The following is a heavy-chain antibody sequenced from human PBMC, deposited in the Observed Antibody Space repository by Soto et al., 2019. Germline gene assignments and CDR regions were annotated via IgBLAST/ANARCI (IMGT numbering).Heavy chain of an antibody. J-gene: IGHJ6*02. CDR1: GFTVSSNY. CDR3: ARELRTLYGMDV. Sequence: EVQLVESGGGLIQPGGSLRLSCAASGFTVSSNYMSCVRQAPGKGLELVSVIYSGGNTYYADSVKGLLSISRDNSKNKLYLQMHDLRAENTSVSYSARELRTLYGMDVWGQATTLTVS. V-gene: IGHV3-53*01. CDR2: IYSGGNT.